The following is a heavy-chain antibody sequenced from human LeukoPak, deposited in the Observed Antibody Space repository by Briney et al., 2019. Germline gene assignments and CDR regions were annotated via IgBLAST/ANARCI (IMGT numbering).Heavy chain of an antibody. J-gene: IGHJ4*02. CDR3: ARDGSTGWSHDY. CDR2: ISSSGSII. D-gene: IGHD6-19*01. V-gene: IGHV3-48*04. Sequence: GGSLRLSCAASGFTFSTYSMNWVRQAPGKGLEWVSYISSSGSIINYAESVRGRFTISRDNAKNLLYLQMNSLRAEDTAVYYCARDGSTGWSHDYWGQGTLVTVSS. CDR1: GFTFSTYS.